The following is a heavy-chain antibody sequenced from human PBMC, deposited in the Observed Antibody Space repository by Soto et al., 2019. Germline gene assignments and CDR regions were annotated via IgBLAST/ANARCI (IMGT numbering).Heavy chain of an antibody. D-gene: IGHD2-8*01. J-gene: IGHJ4*02. CDR3: ARHLSDYAKYYFDY. V-gene: IGHV3-48*02. CDR1: GFALSASS. Sequence: PGGSLRLSCAASGFALSASSMNWVRQAPGKGLEWVSYISSSGATIYYADSVKGRFSISRDKAQNSAYLQMNSLRDEDTAVYYCARHLSDYAKYYFDYWGQGTPVTVSS. CDR2: ISSSGATI.